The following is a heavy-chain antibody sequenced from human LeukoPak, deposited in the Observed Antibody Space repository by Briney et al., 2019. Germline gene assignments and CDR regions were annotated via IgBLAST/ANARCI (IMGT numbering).Heavy chain of an antibody. CDR2: IYPGDSDT. J-gene: IGHJ4*02. D-gene: IGHD6-13*01. V-gene: IGHV5-51*01. CDR1: RYIFTNHW. CDR3: ARSIAAAPGAPHTLVDY. Sequence: GESLKISCKGSRYIFTNHWIGWVRQMPGKGLEWMGIIYPGDSDTRYSPSFQGQVTISADKSISTAYLQWSSLKASDTAMYYCARSIAAAPGAPHTLVDYWGQGTLVTVSS.